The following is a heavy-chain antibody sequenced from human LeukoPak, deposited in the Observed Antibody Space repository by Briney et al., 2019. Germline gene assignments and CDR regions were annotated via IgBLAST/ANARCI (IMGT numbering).Heavy chain of an antibody. CDR2: INPNSGGT. CDR1: GYTFTGYY. V-gene: IGHV1-2*02. CDR3: ASLNYYDSSGAPFDP. D-gene: IGHD3-22*01. Sequence: ASVKVSCKASGYTFTGYYMHWVRQAPGQGLEWMGWINPNSGGTNYAQKFQGRVTMTRDTSISTAYMELSRLRSDDTAVYYCASLNYYDSSGAPFDPWGQGTLVTVSS. J-gene: IGHJ5*02.